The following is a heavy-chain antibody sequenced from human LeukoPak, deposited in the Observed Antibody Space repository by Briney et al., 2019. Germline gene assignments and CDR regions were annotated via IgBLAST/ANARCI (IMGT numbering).Heavy chain of an antibody. Sequence: GGSLRLSCAAPGFTFSSYAMHWVRQAPGKGLEWVAVISYDGSNKCYADSVKGRFTISRDNSKNTLYLQMNSLRAEDTAVYYCAREKAAAGDYWGQGTLVTVSS. J-gene: IGHJ4*02. V-gene: IGHV3-30-3*01. CDR3: AREKAAAGDY. CDR2: ISYDGSNK. D-gene: IGHD6-13*01. CDR1: GFTFSSYA.